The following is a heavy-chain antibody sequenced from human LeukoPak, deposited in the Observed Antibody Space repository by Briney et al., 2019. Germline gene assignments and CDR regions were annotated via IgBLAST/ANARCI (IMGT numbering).Heavy chain of an antibody. V-gene: IGHV4-61*01. J-gene: IGHJ2*01. CDR1: GGSFSSGSYY. Sequence: SETLSLTCTVSGGSFSSGSYYWSWIRQPPGKGLEWIGYIYYSGSTNYNPSLKSRVTISVDTSKNQFSLKLSSVTAADTAVYYCASATSSYCGGDCYSSPYWYFDLWGRGTLVTVS. CDR2: IYYSGST. D-gene: IGHD2-21*02. CDR3: ASATSSYCGGDCYSSPYWYFDL.